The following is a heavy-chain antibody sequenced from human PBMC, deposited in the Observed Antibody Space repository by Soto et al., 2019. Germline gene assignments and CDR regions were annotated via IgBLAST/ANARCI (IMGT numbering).Heavy chain of an antibody. Sequence: ASVKVSCKASGYTFTSYAMHWVRQAPGQRLEWMGWINAGNGNTKYSQKFQGRVTITRDTSASTAYMELSSLRSEDTAVYYCARGGYSGYDFQIPSGYIDVWGKGTTVTVSS. CDR1: GYTFTSYA. CDR3: ARGGYSGYDFQIPSGYIDV. D-gene: IGHD5-12*01. V-gene: IGHV1-3*01. CDR2: INAGNGNT. J-gene: IGHJ6*03.